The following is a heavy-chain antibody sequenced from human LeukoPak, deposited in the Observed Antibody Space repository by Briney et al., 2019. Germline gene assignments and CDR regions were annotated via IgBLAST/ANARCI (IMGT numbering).Heavy chain of an antibody. Sequence: GGSLRLSCAVSGFTFSSYWMNWVRQAPGKGLEWVANIKEDGSEKYYVDSVKGRFTISRDNAKNSLYLQMNSLRAEDTAVYYCAREGIAAAFDYWGQGTLVTVSS. V-gene: IGHV3-7*01. CDR1: GFTFSSYW. D-gene: IGHD6-13*01. CDR3: AREGIAAAFDY. CDR2: IKEDGSEK. J-gene: IGHJ4*02.